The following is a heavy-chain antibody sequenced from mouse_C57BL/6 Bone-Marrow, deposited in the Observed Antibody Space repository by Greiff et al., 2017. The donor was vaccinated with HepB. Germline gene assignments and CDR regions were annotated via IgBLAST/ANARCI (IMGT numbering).Heavy chain of an antibody. CDR1: GFTFSSYS. J-gene: IGHJ4*01. CDR2: INSGGSYT. CDR3: ARRDGYFYAMDY. D-gene: IGHD2-3*01. Sequence: EVKLVESGGDLVKPGGSLKLSCAASGFTFSSYSMSGVRQTQDQRLEWVATINSGGSYTYYPDSVKGRFTISRDNAKNTLYLHMSSLKSEDTARYYCARRDGYFYAMDYWGQGTSVTVSS. V-gene: IGHV5-6*02.